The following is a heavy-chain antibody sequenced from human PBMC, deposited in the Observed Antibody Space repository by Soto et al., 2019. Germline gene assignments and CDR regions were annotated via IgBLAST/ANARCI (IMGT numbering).Heavy chain of an antibody. D-gene: IGHD5-12*01. V-gene: IGHV4-61*01. J-gene: IGHJ5*02. CDR3: ARVSGYDSGNWFDP. CDR2: IYYSGSA. CDR1: GGSVSSGSYY. Sequence: SETLSLTCTVSGGSVSSGSYYWSWIRQPPGKGLEWIGYIYYSGSANYNPSLKSRVTISVDTSKNQFSLKLSSVTAADTAVYYCARVSGYDSGNWFDPWGQGTLVTVSS.